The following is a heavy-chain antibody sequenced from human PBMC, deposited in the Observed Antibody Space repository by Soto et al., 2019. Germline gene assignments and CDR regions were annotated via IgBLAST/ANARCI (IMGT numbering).Heavy chain of an antibody. CDR2: TYYRSKWYN. D-gene: IGHD3-3*01. V-gene: IGHV6-1*01. J-gene: IGHJ6*03. Sequence: TLSLTCAISGDSVSSNSAAWNWIRQSPSRGLEWLGRTYYRSKWYNDYAVSVKSRITINPDTSKNQFSLQLNSVTPEDTAVYYCARAGDFWSGYYNYSIDVWGKGTSVTLSS. CDR1: GDSVSSNSAA. CDR3: ARAGDFWSGYYNYSIDV.